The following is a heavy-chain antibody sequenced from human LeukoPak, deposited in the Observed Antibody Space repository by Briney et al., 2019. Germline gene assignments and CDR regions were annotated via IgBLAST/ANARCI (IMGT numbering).Heavy chain of an antibody. D-gene: IGHD3-16*01. V-gene: IGHV3-30*02. Sequence: GGSLRLSCAASGFTFSSYGVQWVRQAQGKGLDWVAFIHHDGSNKYYAHSVRGRFTISRDNSKNTLYLQMNSLRAEDTAVYFCAKGDKMLTWRRTYNRFDPWGQGTLVTVSS. CDR1: GFTFSSYG. CDR3: AKGDKMLTWRRTYNRFDP. J-gene: IGHJ5*02. CDR2: IHHDGSNK.